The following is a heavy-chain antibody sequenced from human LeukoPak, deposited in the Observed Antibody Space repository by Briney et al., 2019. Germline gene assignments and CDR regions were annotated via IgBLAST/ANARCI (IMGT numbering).Heavy chain of an antibody. D-gene: IGHD3-10*01. J-gene: IGHJ6*03. CDR3: ARGPRVTMIRGGQWHSYMDV. Sequence: GESLKISCKGSGYTFTSYYIHWVRQAPGQGLEWMGLINPSGGSTNYAQKFQGRVTMTRDTSTSTVYMELSSLRSEDTAVYYCARGPRVTMIRGGQWHSYMDVWGKGTTVTISS. V-gene: IGHV1-46*01. CDR1: GYTFTSYY. CDR2: INPSGGST.